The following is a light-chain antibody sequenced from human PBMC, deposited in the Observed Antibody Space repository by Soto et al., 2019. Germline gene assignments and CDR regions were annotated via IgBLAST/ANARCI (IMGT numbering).Light chain of an antibody. CDR1: QGISGY. J-gene: IGKJ5*01. Sequence: DIQMTQSPSSLSASVGDRVTITCRASQGISGYLSWYQQKPGKAPKLLIYAASTLQSGVPSRFSGSGSGTDFTLTISSLQPEDFATYYCQQAHGTFVQGTRLEIK. V-gene: IGKV1-39*01. CDR3: QQAHGT. CDR2: AAS.